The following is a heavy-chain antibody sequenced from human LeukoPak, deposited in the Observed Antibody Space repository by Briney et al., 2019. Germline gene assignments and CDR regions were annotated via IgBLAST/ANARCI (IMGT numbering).Heavy chain of an antibody. CDR1: GFTFSSYA. CDR2: ISYDGSNK. J-gene: IGHJ4*02. CDR3: VKTPSAMIVVVILDY. D-gene: IGHD3-22*01. Sequence: GRSLRLSCAASGFTFSSYAMHWVRQAPGKGLEWVAVISYDGSNKYYADSVKGRFTISRDNSKNTLYLQMSSLRAEDTAVYYCVKTPSAMIVVVILDYWGQGTLVTVSS. V-gene: IGHV3-30-3*02.